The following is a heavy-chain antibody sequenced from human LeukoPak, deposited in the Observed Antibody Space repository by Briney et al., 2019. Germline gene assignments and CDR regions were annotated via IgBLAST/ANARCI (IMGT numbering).Heavy chain of an antibody. J-gene: IGHJ6*02. CDR1: GGTFSSYA. Sequence: SVKVSCKASGGTFSSYAISWVRQAPGQGLEWMGGIIPIFGTANYAQKFQGRVTITADESTSTAYMELSSLRSEDTAVYYCARDYTPAAMFYYYYGMDVWGQGTTVTVSS. D-gene: IGHD2-2*01. CDR3: ARDYTPAAMFYYYYGMDV. CDR2: IIPIFGTA. V-gene: IGHV1-69*01.